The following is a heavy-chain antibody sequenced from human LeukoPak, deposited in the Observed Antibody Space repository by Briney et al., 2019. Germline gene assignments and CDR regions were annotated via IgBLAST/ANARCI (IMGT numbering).Heavy chain of an antibody. CDR1: GGTFSSYA. CDR2: ISAYNGNT. J-gene: IGHJ4*02. V-gene: IGHV1-18*01. CDR3: ARDLKISYGSGSYTDY. D-gene: IGHD3-10*01. Sequence: ASVKVSCKASGGTFSSYAISWVRQAPGQGLEWMGWISAYNGNTNYAQKLQGRVTMTTDTSTSTAYMELRSLRSDDTAVYYCARDLKISYGSGSYTDYWGQGTLVTVSS.